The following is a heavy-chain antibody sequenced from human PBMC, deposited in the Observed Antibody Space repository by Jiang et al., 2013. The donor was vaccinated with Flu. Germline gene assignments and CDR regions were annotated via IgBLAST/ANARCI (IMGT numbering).Heavy chain of an antibody. J-gene: IGHJ4*02. CDR1: GGSFSGYY. D-gene: IGHD6-19*01. Sequence: LLKPSETLSLTCAVYGGSFSGYYWSWIRQPPGKGLEWIGEINHSGSTNYNPSLKSRVTISVDTSKNQFSLKLSSVTAANTAVYYCARGAVAGKDYFDYWGQGTLVTVSS. CDR3: ARGAVAGKDYFDY. V-gene: IGHV4-34*01. CDR2: INHSGST.